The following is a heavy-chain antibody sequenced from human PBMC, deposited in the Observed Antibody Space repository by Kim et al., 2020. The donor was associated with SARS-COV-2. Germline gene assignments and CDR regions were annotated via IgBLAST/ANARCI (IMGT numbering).Heavy chain of an antibody. J-gene: IGHJ6*02. Sequence: DDAVSVKSRITINPDPSKNQFSLQLNSVTPEDTAVYYCARNRGIAVSMDVWGQGTTVTVSS. CDR3: ARNRGIAVSMDV. V-gene: IGHV6-1*01. D-gene: IGHD6-19*01.